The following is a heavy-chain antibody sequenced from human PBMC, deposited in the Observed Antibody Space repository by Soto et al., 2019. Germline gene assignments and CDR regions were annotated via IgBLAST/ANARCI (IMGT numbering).Heavy chain of an antibody. CDR2: IISIFGTA. V-gene: IGHV1-69*12. J-gene: IGHJ3*02. CDR1: GGTFSSYA. Sequence: QVQLVQSGAEVKKPGSSVKVSCKASGGTFSSYAITWVRQAPGQGLEWMGGIISIFGTANYAQKFQGRVTITADESTSTAYMELSSLSSEDTAVYYCAYGKTGTTIAYAFDIWGQGTMVTVSS. D-gene: IGHD1-7*01. CDR3: AYGKTGTTIAYAFDI.